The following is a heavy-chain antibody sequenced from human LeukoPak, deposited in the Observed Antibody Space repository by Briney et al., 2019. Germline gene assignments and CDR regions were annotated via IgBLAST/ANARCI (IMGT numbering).Heavy chain of an antibody. D-gene: IGHD6-13*01. Sequence: GGSLRLSCAASGFTFSSYAMSWVRQAPGKGLEWVSAISGSGGSTYYAGSVKGRFTISRDNSKNTLYLQMNSLRAEDTAVYYCAKDSSSSWYYFDYWGQGTLVTVSS. CDR3: AKDSSSSWYYFDY. J-gene: IGHJ4*02. CDR2: ISGSGGST. V-gene: IGHV3-23*01. CDR1: GFTFSSYA.